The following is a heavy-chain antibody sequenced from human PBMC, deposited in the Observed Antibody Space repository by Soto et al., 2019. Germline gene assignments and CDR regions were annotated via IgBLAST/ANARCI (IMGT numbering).Heavy chain of an antibody. J-gene: IGHJ4*02. V-gene: IGHV1-24*01. CDR3: ARTYYDSSGYYVFDD. Sequence: ASVKVSCKVSGYTLTELSMDWVRQAPGKGLEWMGGFDPEDGETIYAQKFQGRVTMTEDTSTDTAYMELSSLRSEDTAVYYCARTYYDSSGYYVFDDWGQGTLVNVSS. CDR1: GYTLTELS. CDR2: FDPEDGET. D-gene: IGHD3-22*01.